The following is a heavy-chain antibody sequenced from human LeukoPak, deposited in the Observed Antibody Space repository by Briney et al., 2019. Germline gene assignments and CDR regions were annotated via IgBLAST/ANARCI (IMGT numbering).Heavy chain of an antibody. CDR1: GGSFSGYY. Sequence: SETLSLTCAVYGGSFSGYYWSWIRQPPGKGLEWIGEINHSGSTNYNPSLKSRVAISVDRSKNQFSLKLSSVTAADTALYYCARGYLWFGEFATPFDPWGQGTLVTVSS. CDR2: INHSGST. D-gene: IGHD3-10*01. J-gene: IGHJ5*02. CDR3: ARGYLWFGEFATPFDP. V-gene: IGHV4-34*01.